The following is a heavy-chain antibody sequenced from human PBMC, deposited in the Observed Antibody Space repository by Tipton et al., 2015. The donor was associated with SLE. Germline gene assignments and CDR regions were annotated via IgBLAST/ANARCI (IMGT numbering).Heavy chain of an antibody. J-gene: IGHJ3*02. V-gene: IGHV4-4*07. CDR1: GVSISSSY. CDR3: ARVWLNNAFDI. CDR2: IYTSGAT. D-gene: IGHD2/OR15-2a*01. Sequence: TLSLTFNVSGVSISSSYWGWIRQPAGKGLEWIGRIYTSGATDDNPSLKSRVTMSVDMSKNQIFLKMTSVTAADSAVYFCARVWLNNAFDIWGQGTRVTVSS.